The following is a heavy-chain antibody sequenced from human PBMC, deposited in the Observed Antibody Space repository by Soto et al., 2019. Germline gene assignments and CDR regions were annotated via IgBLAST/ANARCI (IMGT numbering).Heavy chain of an antibody. Sequence: PSETLSLTCTVSGGSISSYFYIWVRQPPGKGLEWIGSVYYTGTTDYNPSLKSRVTISVDTSKNQFSLEVHSVTAADTAVYYCARAGTNMVQFDYWGQGTLVTVSS. V-gene: IGHV4-59*01. CDR2: VYYTGTT. J-gene: IGHJ4*02. CDR3: ARAGTNMVQFDY. CDR1: GGSISSYF. D-gene: IGHD3-10*01.